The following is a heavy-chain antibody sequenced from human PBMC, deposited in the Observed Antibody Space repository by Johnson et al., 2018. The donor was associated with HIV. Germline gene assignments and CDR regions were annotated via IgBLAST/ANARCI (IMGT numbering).Heavy chain of an antibody. CDR3: ARRSWAFDAFDI. CDR1: GFTFDDYA. D-gene: IGHD1-26*01. V-gene: IGHV3-9*01. CDR2: ISWNSGNI. Sequence: VQLVESGGSVVRPGGSLRLSCAASGFTFDDYAMHWVRQAPGKGLEWVSGISWNSGNIGYADSVQGRFTISRDNSKNTLYLQMNSLRAEDTAVYYCARRSWAFDAFDIWGQGTMVTVSS. J-gene: IGHJ3*02.